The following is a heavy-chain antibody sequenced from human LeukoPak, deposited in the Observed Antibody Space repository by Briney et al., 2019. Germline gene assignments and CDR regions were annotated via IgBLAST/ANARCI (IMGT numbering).Heavy chain of an antibody. V-gene: IGHV4-39*02. D-gene: IGHD6-19*01. J-gene: IGHJ4*02. CDR2: IYYSGTT. Sequence: SETLSLICTVSGGSIDSSSYYWGWIRQPPGTGLEWIGSIYYSGTTDYSPSLKSRVTISVDTSKNQFSLKLTSVIAADTAVYYCARDSSGWYWDSYFDYWGQGTLVTVSS. CDR1: GGSIDSSSYY. CDR3: ARDSSGWYWDSYFDY.